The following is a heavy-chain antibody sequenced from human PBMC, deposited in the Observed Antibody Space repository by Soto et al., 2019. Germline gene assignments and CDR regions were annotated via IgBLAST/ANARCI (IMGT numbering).Heavy chain of an antibody. J-gene: IGHJ6*02. D-gene: IGHD2-21*02. CDR1: GYTFTGYY. CDR3: AREAYCGGDCPTTSSHYYYGMDV. CDR2: INPNSGGT. Sequence: GASVKVSCKASGYTFTGYYMHWVRQAPGQGLEWMGWINPNSGGTNYAQKFQGRVTMTRDTSISTAYMELSRLRSDDTAVYYCAREAYCGGDCPTTSSHYYYGMDVWGQGTTVTVSS. V-gene: IGHV1-2*02.